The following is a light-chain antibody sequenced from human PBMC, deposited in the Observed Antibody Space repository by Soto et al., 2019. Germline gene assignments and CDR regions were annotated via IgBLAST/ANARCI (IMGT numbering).Light chain of an antibody. V-gene: IGKV3-20*01. CDR2: GAS. Sequence: EIVLTQSPGTLSLSPGERATLSCRASETVAGSYLAWYQQKPGQAPRLLIHGASTRATGIADRFSGSGSGTDFTLTISSVEPEDFAMYYCHQRNQFGQGTRLEIK. CDR3: HQRNQ. CDR1: ETVAGSY. J-gene: IGKJ5*01.